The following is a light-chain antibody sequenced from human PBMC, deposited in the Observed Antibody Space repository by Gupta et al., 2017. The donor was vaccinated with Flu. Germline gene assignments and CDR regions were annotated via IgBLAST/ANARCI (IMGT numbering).Light chain of an antibody. CDR1: RSVLSNSNSKNY. V-gene: IGKV4-1*01. CDR3: QQYYTTPLT. J-gene: IGKJ4*01. CDR2: WAS. Sequence: IYGKSSRSVLSNSNSKNYLTWYQQRPGQPPRLLISWASTRESGVPDRFSGSGSGTDFTLTISGLQPEDVAVYYCQQYYTTPLTFAGGTKVEIK.